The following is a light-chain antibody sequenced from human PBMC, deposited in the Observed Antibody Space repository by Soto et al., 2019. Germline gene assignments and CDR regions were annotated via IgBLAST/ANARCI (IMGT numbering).Light chain of an antibody. V-gene: IGKV3-11*01. CDR1: QSVSGY. CDR2: DAS. J-gene: IGKJ5*01. Sequence: IVLTQSPATLPLSLGERATLSCRASQSVSGYLAWYQQKPGQAPRLLIYDASNRATGIPSRFSGSGSGTDFTVTISSLQPEDIATYYCQQYDSHPITFGQGTRLEIK. CDR3: QQYDSHPIT.